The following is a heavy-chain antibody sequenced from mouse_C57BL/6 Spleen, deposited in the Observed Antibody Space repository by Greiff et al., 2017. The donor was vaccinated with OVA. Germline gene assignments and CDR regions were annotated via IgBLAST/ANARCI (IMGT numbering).Heavy chain of an antibody. D-gene: IGHD1-1*01. CDR2: IYPGSGST. CDR1: GYTFTSYW. CDR3: ARGGSITTVVADY. Sequence: VQLQQPGAELVKPGASVKMSCKASGYTFTSYWITWVKQRPGQGLEWIGDIYPGSGSTNYNEKFKSKATLTVDTSSSTAYMQLSSLTSEDSAVYYCARGGSITTVVADYWGQGTTLTVSS. J-gene: IGHJ2*01. V-gene: IGHV1-55*01.